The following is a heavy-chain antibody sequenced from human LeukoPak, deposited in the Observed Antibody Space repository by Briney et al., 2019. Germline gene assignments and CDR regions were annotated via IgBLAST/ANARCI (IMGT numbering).Heavy chain of an antibody. D-gene: IGHD3-10*01. V-gene: IGHV4-39*07. CDR3: ARSDGYGLVGI. CDR1: GGSISSSSYY. CDR2: IYSSGST. Sequence: SETLSLTCTVSGGSISSSSYYWGWIRQPPGTGLEWIGSIYSSGSTYYNSSLRSRVIILIDTAKNHFSLNLSSVTAADTAVYYCARSDGYGLVGIWGQGTMVTVSS. J-gene: IGHJ3*02.